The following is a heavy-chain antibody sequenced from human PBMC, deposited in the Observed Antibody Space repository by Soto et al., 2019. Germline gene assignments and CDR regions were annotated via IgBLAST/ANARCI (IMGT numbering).Heavy chain of an antibody. CDR2: IIPIFGTA. D-gene: IGHD3-22*01. CDR1: GGTFSSYA. CDR3: ATDSPRVGYYDSSGYGLGY. V-gene: IGHV1-69*06. J-gene: IGHJ4*02. Sequence: QVQLVQSGAEVKKPGSSVKVSCKASGGTFSSYAISWVRQAPGQGLEWMGGIIPIFGTANYAQKFQGRVTITADKSTSTAYMELSSLRSEDTAVYYCATDSPRVGYYDSSGYGLGYWGQGTLVTVSS.